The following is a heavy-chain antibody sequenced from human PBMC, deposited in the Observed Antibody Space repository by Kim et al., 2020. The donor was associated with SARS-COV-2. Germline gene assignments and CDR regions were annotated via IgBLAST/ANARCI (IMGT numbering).Heavy chain of an antibody. Sequence: GGSLRLSCEASGFTLSDYAMSWVRQAPGKGLQWVSGIISSGGFTYYSDSVKGRFTISKTNSGNTLHLQMNSLKADDTGVYYCAKGWAGNYEAYYMDVWGRGTTVTVSS. V-gene: IGHV3-23*05. J-gene: IGHJ6*03. CDR3: AKGWAGNYEAYYMDV. CDR1: GFTLSDYA. CDR2: IISSGGFT. D-gene: IGHD1-7*01.